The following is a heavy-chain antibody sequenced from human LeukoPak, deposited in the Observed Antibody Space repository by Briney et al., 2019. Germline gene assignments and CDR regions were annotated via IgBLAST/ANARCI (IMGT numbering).Heavy chain of an antibody. D-gene: IGHD3-10*01. CDR1: GDSVSSNTAA. J-gene: IGHJ4*02. V-gene: IGHV6-1*01. CDR3: ARGGSYSLYYFDY. Sequence: SQTLSLTCAISGDSVSSNTAAWSWIRQSPSRGLEWLGRTYYRSKWYNDYALSVKSRITINPDTSRNQFSLQLNSVTPEDTAVYYCARGGSYSLYYFDYWGQGTLVTVSS. CDR2: TYYRSKWYN.